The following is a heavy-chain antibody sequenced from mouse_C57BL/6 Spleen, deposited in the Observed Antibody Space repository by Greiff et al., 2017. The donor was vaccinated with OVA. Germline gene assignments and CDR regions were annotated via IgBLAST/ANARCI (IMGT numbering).Heavy chain of an antibody. CDR2: IDPSDSET. D-gene: IGHD2-13*01. V-gene: IGHV1-52*01. J-gene: IGHJ3*01. Sequence: VQLQQPGAELVRPGSSVKLSCKASGYTFTSYWMHWVKQRPKQGLEWIGKIDPSDSETHYNQKFKDKATLTVDKSSSTAYMQLSSLTSEDSAVYYCASGDFAYWGQGTLVTVSA. CDR3: ASGDFAY. CDR1: GYTFTSYW.